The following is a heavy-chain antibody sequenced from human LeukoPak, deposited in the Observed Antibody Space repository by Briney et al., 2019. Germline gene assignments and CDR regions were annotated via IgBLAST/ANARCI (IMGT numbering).Heavy chain of an antibody. J-gene: IGHJ4*02. D-gene: IGHD2/OR15-2a*01. CDR3: ARDWFHAIDY. CDR1: GFTFSSYG. Sequence: GGSLRLSCAASGFTFSSYGMSWVRQAPGKGLEWVSGISGSGGSTDYADSVKGRFTISRDNAKNTLYLQMNSLRAEDTAVYYCARDWFHAIDYWGQGTLVTVSS. CDR2: ISGSGGST. V-gene: IGHV3-23*01.